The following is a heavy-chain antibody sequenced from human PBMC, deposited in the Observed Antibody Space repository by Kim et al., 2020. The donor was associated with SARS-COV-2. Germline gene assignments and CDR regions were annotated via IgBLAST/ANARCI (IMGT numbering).Heavy chain of an antibody. D-gene: IGHD3-10*01. CDR3: AACGSGSYGWRNYYYGMDV. CDR1: GFTFSSYA. CDR2: ISGSGGST. J-gene: IGHJ6*02. Sequence: GGSLRLSCAASGFTFSSYAMSWVRQAPGKGLEWVSAISGSGGSTYYADSVKGRFTISRDNSKNTLYLQMNSLRAEDTAVYYCAACGSGSYGWRNYYYGMDVWGQGTTVTVSS. V-gene: IGHV3-23*01.